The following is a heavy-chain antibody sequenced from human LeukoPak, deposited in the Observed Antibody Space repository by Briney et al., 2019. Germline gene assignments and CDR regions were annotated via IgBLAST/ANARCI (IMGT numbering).Heavy chain of an antibody. Sequence: ASVKVSCKASGYTFTSYGISWVRQAPGQGLEWMGWINPNSGDTNYAQKFQGRVTVTRDTSISTAYMELSRLRFDDTAVYYCARVGSSGWYVHPTLDYWGQGTLVTVSS. CDR1: GYTFTSYG. D-gene: IGHD6-19*01. V-gene: IGHV1-2*02. J-gene: IGHJ4*02. CDR2: INPNSGDT. CDR3: ARVGSSGWYVHPTLDY.